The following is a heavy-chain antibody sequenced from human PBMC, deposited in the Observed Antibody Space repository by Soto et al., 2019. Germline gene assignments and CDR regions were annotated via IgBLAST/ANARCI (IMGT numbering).Heavy chain of an antibody. J-gene: IGHJ6*02. D-gene: IGHD3-16*01. Sequence: SETLSLTCTVSGGSISSYYWSWIRQPPGKGLEWIGYIYYSGSTNYNPSLKSRVTISVDTSKNKFSLKLSSVTAADTAVYYCARFGGSDPYGMDVWGQGATVTVS. CDR2: IYYSGST. V-gene: IGHV4-59*01. CDR1: GGSISSYY. CDR3: ARFGGSDPYGMDV.